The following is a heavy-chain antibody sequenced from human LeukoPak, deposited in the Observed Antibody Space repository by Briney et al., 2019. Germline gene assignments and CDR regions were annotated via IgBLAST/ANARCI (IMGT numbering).Heavy chain of an antibody. CDR2: IRSKAYGGTT. D-gene: IGHD5-12*01. V-gene: IGHV3-49*04. Sequence: QSGGSLRLSCTASGFTFSDYTMNWVRQAPGKGLEWVGFIRSKAYGGTTEYAASVKGRFTISRDDSKSIAYLQMNSLKTEDTAVYYCTRGRLREEVDYWGQGTLVTVSS. CDR1: GFTFSDYT. CDR3: TRGRLREEVDY. J-gene: IGHJ4*02.